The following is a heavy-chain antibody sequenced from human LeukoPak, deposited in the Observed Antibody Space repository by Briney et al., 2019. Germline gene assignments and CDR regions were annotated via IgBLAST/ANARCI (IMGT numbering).Heavy chain of an antibody. D-gene: IGHD2-21*01. Sequence: PGGSLRLSCAASGFTFSSYWMSWVRQAPGKGLEWVANIKQDGSEKYYVDSVKGRFTITRDNAKNSLYLQMNSMRPEDTAVYYCARGLTRDYYYYMDVWGKGTTVTASS. J-gene: IGHJ6*03. V-gene: IGHV3-7*01. CDR1: GFTFSSYW. CDR3: ARGLTRDYYYYMDV. CDR2: IKQDGSEK.